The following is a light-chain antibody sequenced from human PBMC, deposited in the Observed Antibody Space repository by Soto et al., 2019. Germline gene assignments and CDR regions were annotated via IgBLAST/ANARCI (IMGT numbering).Light chain of an antibody. CDR1: QNVNTN. J-gene: IGKJ4*01. CDR2: DTS. Sequence: EIVMTQSPATPSVSPGERATLSCRASQNVNTNLAWYQQKPGQAPRLLIYDTSTRATGIPVRFSGSGSGTEVTLTISSLQSEDFAVYYCQQYNNWPLTFGGGTKVEIK. CDR3: QQYNNWPLT. V-gene: IGKV3-15*01.